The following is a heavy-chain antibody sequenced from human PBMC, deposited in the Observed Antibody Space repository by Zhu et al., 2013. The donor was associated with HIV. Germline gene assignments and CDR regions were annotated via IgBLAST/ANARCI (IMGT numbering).Heavy chain of an antibody. J-gene: IGHJ4*02. CDR1: GGSISSSSYY. V-gene: IGHV4-39*07. D-gene: IGHD3-22*01. CDR3: ASVHYDSSGYIDY. Sequence: QVQLQESGPGLVKPSETLSLTCTVSGGSISSSSYYWGWIRQPPGKGLEWIGSIYYSGSTYYNPSLKSRVTISVDTSKNQFSLKLSSVTAADTAVYYCASVHYDSSGYIDYWGQGTLVTVSS. CDR2: IYYSGST.